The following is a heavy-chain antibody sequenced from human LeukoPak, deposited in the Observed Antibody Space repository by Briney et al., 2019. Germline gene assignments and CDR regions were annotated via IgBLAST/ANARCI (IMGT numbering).Heavy chain of an antibody. D-gene: IGHD4-23*01. CDR1: GYTFTSYA. Sequence: ASVKVSCKASGYTFTSYAMNWVRQAPGQGLEWMGWINSNTGNPTYVQGFTGRFVFSLETSVRTAYLQISSLKAEDTAVYYCARDWTPRDGGNSEGNWFDPWGQGTLVTVSS. J-gene: IGHJ5*02. CDR2: INSNTGNP. V-gene: IGHV7-4-1*02. CDR3: ARDWTPRDGGNSEGNWFDP.